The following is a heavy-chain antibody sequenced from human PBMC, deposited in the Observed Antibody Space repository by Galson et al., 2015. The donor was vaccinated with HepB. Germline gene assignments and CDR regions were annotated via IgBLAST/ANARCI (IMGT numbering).Heavy chain of an antibody. V-gene: IGHV4-34*01. J-gene: IGHJ5*02. CDR1: GGSFSGYY. Sequence: ETLSLTCAVYGGSFSGYYWSWIRQPPGKGLEWIGEINHSGSTNYNPSLKSRVTISVDTSKNQFSLKLSSVTAADTAVYYCARARQGGYGPGRVGNWFDPWGQGTLVTVSS. CDR3: ARARQGGYGPGRVGNWFDP. D-gene: IGHD1-26*01. CDR2: INHSGST.